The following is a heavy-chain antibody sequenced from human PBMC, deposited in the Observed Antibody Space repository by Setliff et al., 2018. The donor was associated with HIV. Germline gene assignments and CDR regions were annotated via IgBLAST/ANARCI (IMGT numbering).Heavy chain of an antibody. J-gene: IGHJ6*02. Sequence: SETLSLTCIVSGGSFSSYFWSWIRQSPGKGLEWIGNIYDTGKINYNPSLKGRVTMSIGMSEDQFSLNLRSVTAADTATYYCARGHCSGTNCYGVDYYGMDVWGQGTTVTVSS. D-gene: IGHD2-2*01. CDR1: GGSFSSYF. CDR3: ARGHCSGTNCYGVDYYGMDV. V-gene: IGHV4-59*01. CDR2: IYDTGKI.